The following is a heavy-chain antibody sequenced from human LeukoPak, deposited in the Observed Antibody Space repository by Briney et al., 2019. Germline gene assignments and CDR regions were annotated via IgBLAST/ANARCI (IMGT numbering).Heavy chain of an antibody. Sequence: PGGSLRLSCAASGFTFSSYSVIWARQAPGKGLEWVSYVSSSGTTTYYADSVKGRFTISRDNGKNLVSLQMNSLRDEDTAVYYCARILGEEGDYWGQGTLVTVSS. CDR1: GFTFSSYS. CDR2: VSSSGTTT. CDR3: ARILGEEGDY. V-gene: IGHV3-48*02. J-gene: IGHJ4*02. D-gene: IGHD3-3*01.